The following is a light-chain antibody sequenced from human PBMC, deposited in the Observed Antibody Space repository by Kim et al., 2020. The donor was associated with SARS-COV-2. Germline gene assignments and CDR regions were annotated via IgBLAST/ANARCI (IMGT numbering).Light chain of an antibody. CDR3: VLYMGSGIWV. CDR1: SGSVSTSYY. V-gene: IGLV8-61*01. J-gene: IGLJ3*02. CDR2: STN. Sequence: GGTVTRTCGLTSGSVSTSYYPSWYQQTPGQAPRTLIYSTNTRSSGVPDRFSGSILGNKAALTITGAQADDESDYYCVLYMGSGIWVFGGGTQLTVL.